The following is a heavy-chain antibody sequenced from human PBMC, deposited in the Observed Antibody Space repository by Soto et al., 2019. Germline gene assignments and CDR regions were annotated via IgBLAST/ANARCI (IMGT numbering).Heavy chain of an antibody. D-gene: IGHD3-22*01. CDR1: GGSFSGYY. V-gene: IGHV4-34*01. CDR2: INHSGST. J-gene: IGHJ4*02. CDR3: ARGYDSTSDY. Sequence: ASETLSLTCAVYGGSFSGYYWSWIRQPPGKGLEWIGEINHSGSTNYNPSLKSRVTISVDTSKNQFSLKLSSVTAADTAVYYCARGYDSTSDYWGQGTLVTVSS.